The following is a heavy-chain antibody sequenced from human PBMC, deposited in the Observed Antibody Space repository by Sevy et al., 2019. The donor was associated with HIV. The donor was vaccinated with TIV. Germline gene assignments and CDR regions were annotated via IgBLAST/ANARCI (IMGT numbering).Heavy chain of an antibody. CDR2: ISAYNGNT. V-gene: IGHV1-18*04. CDR3: ARDSLYCSSTSCYARYYYYYYMDV. J-gene: IGHJ6*03. D-gene: IGHD2-2*01. Sequence: ASVKVSCKASGYTFTSYGISWVRQAPGQGLEWMGWISAYNGNTNYAQKLQGRVTMTTDTSTSTAYMELRSLGSDDTAVYYCARDSLYCSSTSCYARYYYYYYMDVWGKGTTVTVSS. CDR1: GYTFTSYG.